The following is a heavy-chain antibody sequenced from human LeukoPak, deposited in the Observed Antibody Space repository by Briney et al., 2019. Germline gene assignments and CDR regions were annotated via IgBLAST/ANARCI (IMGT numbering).Heavy chain of an antibody. J-gene: IGHJ4*02. CDR2: ISYDGSNK. CDR1: GFTFSSCG. Sequence: PGGSLRLSCAASGFTFSSCGMHWVRQAPGKGLEWVAVISYDGSNKYYADSVKGRFTISRDNSKNTLYLQMNSLRAEHTAVYFCAKDRAGYSSRGADYWGEGTLVTVSS. V-gene: IGHV3-30*18. D-gene: IGHD6-13*01. CDR3: AKDRAGYSSRGADY.